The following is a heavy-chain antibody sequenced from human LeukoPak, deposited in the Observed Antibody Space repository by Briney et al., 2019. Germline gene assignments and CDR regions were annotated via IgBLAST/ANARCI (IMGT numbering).Heavy chain of an antibody. J-gene: IGHJ6*03. V-gene: IGHV4-34*01. CDR1: GGSFSGYY. D-gene: IGHD3-22*01. CDR3: ARPRYYYDSSGYPSYLDV. Sequence: PSETLSLTCAVYGGSFSGYYWSWIRQPPGKGLEWIGEINHSGSTNYNPSLKSRVTISVDTSKNQFSLKLSSVTAADTAVYYCARPRYYYDSSGYPSYLDVWGKGTTVTVSS. CDR2: INHSGST.